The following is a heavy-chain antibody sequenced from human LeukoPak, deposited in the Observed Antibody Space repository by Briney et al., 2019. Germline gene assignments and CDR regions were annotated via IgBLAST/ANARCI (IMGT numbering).Heavy chain of an antibody. V-gene: IGHV3-15*01. CDR1: GFTFSSAW. CDR3: ARGFCSSTNCYQGPFDF. J-gene: IGHJ4*02. Sequence: GGSLRLSCAASGFTFSSAWMTWVRQAPGKGLEWVGHIKNKTNGGTTDYAAPVKGRFIISRDDSKNTLYLQMNSLRTEDTAVYYCARGFCSSTNCYQGPFDFWGQGTLVTVSS. CDR2: IKNKTNGGTT. D-gene: IGHD2-2*01.